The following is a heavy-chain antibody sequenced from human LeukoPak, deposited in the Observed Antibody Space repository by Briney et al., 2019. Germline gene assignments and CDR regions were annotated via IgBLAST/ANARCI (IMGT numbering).Heavy chain of an antibody. D-gene: IGHD2-2*01. CDR1: GGSISSSSYY. V-gene: IGHV4-39*01. Sequence: SETLSLTCTVSGGSISSSSYYWGWIRQPPGKGLEWIGGIYYSESTYYNPSLKSRVTISVDTSKNQFSLKLSSVTAADTAVYYCATLDYCSSTSCSTEYYFDYWGQGTRTSWGQGTLVTVSS. CDR2: IYYSEST. CDR3: ATLDYCSSTSCSTEYYFDYWGQGTRTS. J-gene: IGHJ5*02.